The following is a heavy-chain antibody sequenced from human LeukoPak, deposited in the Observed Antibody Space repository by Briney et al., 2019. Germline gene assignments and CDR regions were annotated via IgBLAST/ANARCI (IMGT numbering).Heavy chain of an antibody. CDR3: ARLEEAGPLDY. D-gene: IGHD6-19*01. V-gene: IGHV4-39*01. CDR1: GGSISSSSYY. Sequence: SETLSLTCTVSGGSISSSSYYWGWIRQPPGKGLEWIGSIYYSGSTYYNPSLKSRVTISVDTSKNQFSLKLSSVTAADTAVYYCARLEEAGPLDYWGQGTLVTVSS. J-gene: IGHJ4*02. CDR2: IYYSGST.